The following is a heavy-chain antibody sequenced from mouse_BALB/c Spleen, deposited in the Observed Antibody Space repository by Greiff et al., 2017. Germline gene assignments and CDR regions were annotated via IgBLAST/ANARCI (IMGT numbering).Heavy chain of an antibody. CDR2: IWGGGST. V-gene: IGHV2-6-4*01. CDR3: ARKGVYDYEGEWYFDV. CDR1: GFSLSRYS. J-gene: IGHJ1*01. D-gene: IGHD2-4*01. Sequence: VKVVESGPGLVAPSQSLSITCTVSGFSLSRYSVHWVRQPPGKGLEWLGMIWGGGSTDYNSALKSRLSISKDNSKSQVFLKMNSLQTDDTTMYYCARKGVYDYEGEWYFDVWGAGTTVTVSS.